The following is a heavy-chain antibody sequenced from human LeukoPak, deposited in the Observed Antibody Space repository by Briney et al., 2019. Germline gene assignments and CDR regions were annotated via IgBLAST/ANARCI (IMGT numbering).Heavy chain of an antibody. D-gene: IGHD5-18*01. J-gene: IGHJ4*02. V-gene: IGHV3-30*04. CDR1: GFIFSNYA. CDR3: ARDKTRGLGYSYSKSGNYFDY. CDR2: ISSDGSKI. Sequence: PGGSLRLSCAASGFIFSNYAMHWVRQAPGKGLEWVALISSDGSKIYYADSVKGRFTISRDNSRNTLYLQMNSLRAEDSAVYYCARDKTRGLGYSYSKSGNYFDYWGQGTLVTVSS.